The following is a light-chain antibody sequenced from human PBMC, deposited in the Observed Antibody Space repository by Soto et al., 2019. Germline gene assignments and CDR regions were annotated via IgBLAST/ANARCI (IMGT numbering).Light chain of an antibody. CDR1: QSVSSSY. V-gene: IGKV3-20*01. Sequence: EIVLTQSPVTLSLSPVQRPTLSCKASQSVSSSYLAWYQQKPGQAPRLLISGASSRATGIPDRFSGSGSGTDFTLTISRLEPEDFAVYYCQQYGSSPITFGQGTRLEIK. CDR3: QQYGSSPIT. J-gene: IGKJ5*01. CDR2: GAS.